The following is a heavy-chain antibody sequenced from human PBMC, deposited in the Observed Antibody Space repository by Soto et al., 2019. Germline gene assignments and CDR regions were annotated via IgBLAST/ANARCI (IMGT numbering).Heavy chain of an antibody. V-gene: IGHV3-30*18. D-gene: IGHD5-12*01. CDR2: VSYDGNSK. J-gene: IGHJ4*02. CDR1: GFIFGSLG. CDR3: AKDLSNIGAALDS. Sequence: QVQLVESGGGVVQPGRSLRLSCEASGFIFGSLGMHWVRQAPGKGLEWVALVSYDGNSKYYADSVKGRFTISRDNSKNTLSLQVNSLRAADAAVYYCAKDLSNIGAALDSWGQGTLVTVSS.